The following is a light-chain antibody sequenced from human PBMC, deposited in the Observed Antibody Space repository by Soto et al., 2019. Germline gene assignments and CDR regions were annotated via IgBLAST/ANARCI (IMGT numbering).Light chain of an antibody. J-gene: IGKJ1*01. CDR2: KAS. CDR1: QRISSW. CDR3: QQYNSYSRT. Sequence: DIQMTQSPSTLSASVGDRVIITCRASQRISSWLAWYQQKPGKAPKLLIYKASNLGSGVPSRFSGSGSGTEFTLTISSLQPDDFATYYCQQYNSYSRTFGQGTKVEIK. V-gene: IGKV1-5*03.